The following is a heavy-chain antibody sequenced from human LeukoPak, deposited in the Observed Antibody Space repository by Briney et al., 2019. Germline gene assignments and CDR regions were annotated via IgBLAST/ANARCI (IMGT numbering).Heavy chain of an antibody. CDR1: GFDVSVNY. CDR3: ARGFLQLIPYYFDY. Sequence: PGGSLRLSCAASGFDVSVNYMNWIRQSPEKGLEWVSIIHNDGSTYYADSVKGRFTVSRDDSKNTVSLQMDSLRVDDTGIYYCARGFLQLIPYYFDYWGQGALVTVSS. CDR2: IHNDGST. D-gene: IGHD1-1*01. V-gene: IGHV3-66*01. J-gene: IGHJ4*02.